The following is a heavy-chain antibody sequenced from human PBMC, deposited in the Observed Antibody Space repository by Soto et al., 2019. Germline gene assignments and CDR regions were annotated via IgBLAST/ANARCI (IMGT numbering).Heavy chain of an antibody. CDR2: ISSSDTTI. CDR1: GFTFSSYN. J-gene: IGHJ4*02. D-gene: IGHD6-6*01. Sequence: VGSLRLSCAASGFTFSSYNMNWVRQAPGKGLEWVSYISSSDTTIYYSGSVKGRFTISRDNAKNSLYLQMNSLRAEDTAVYYCARGEAARPDYWGQGTLVTVSS. V-gene: IGHV3-48*03. CDR3: ARGEAARPDY.